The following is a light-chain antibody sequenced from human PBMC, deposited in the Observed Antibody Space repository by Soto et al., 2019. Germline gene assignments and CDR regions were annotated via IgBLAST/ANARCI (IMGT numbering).Light chain of an antibody. CDR2: EVS. V-gene: IGLV2-14*01. Sequence: QSVLTQPASVSGSPGQSITISCTGTSSDVGGYNYVSWYQQHPGKAPKLMIYEVSNRPSGVSNRFSDSKSGNTASLTISGLQAEDEADYYCSSYTSSSTSLVFGGGTKVTVL. CDR3: SSYTSSSTSLV. CDR1: SSDVGGYNY. J-gene: IGLJ3*02.